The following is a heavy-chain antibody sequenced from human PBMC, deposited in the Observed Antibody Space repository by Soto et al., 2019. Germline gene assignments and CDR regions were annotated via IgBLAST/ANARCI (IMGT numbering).Heavy chain of an antibody. CDR3: TSPTPAYSSSERYSYYDGRDV. Sequence: EVQLVESGGGLVQPGGSLKLSCAASGFTFSGSAMHWVRQASGKGLEWVGHIRSKANNYATAYAASVKGRFTISRDDSKNTAYLQMNSLKTEDTAVYYCTSPTPAYSSSERYSYYDGRDVWGQGTTVTVSS. CDR2: IRSKANNYAT. CDR1: GFTFSGSA. J-gene: IGHJ6*02. V-gene: IGHV3-73*02. D-gene: IGHD6-6*01.